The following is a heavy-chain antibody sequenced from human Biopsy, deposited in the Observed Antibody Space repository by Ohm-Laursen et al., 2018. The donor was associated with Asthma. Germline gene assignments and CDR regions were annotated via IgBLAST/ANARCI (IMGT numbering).Heavy chain of an antibody. D-gene: IGHD3-22*01. J-gene: IGHJ4*02. CDR1: GGSFSNFA. Sequence: SVKVSCKASGGSFSNFAFSWVRQAPGHGLEWMGTILTKFDITSYAEKFQGRVTITADKSTSTTYMELSRLRSEDSAVYYCARSYDTDSYPVLVLDYWGQGTLVTVSS. CDR3: ARSYDTDSYPVLVLDY. CDR2: ILTKFDIT. V-gene: IGHV1-69*04.